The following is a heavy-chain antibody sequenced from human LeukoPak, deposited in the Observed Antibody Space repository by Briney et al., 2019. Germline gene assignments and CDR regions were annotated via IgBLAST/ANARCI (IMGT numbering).Heavy chain of an antibody. V-gene: IGHV1-18*01. D-gene: IGHD3-22*01. CDR1: GGTFSSYA. CDR3: ARGEGNYYDSSGPGDY. CDR2: ISAYNGNT. Sequence: ASVKVSCKASGGTFSSYAISWVRQAPGQGLEWMGWISAYNGNTNYAQKLQGRVTMTTDTSTSTAYMELRSLRSDDTAVYYCARGEGNYYDSSGPGDYWGQGTLVTVSS. J-gene: IGHJ4*02.